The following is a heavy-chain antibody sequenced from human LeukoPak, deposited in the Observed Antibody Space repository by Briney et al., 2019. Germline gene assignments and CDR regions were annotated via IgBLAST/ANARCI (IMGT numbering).Heavy chain of an antibody. D-gene: IGHD3-22*01. V-gene: IGHV1-69*13. J-gene: IGHJ4*02. Sequence: SVKVSCKASGGTFSSYAISWVRQAPGQGLEWMGGIIPIFGTANYAQKFQGRVTITADESTSTAYMELSSLRSEDTAVYYCARDYYDGSAYYSYYEYWGQGTLVTVSS. CDR2: IIPIFGTA. CDR3: ARDYYDGSAYYSYYEY. CDR1: GGTFSSYA.